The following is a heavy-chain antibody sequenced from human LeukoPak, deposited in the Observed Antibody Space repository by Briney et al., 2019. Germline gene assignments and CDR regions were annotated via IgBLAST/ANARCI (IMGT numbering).Heavy chain of an antibody. Sequence: GGSLRLSCTASGFTFSDYYMSWIHQAPGKGLEWVSYISSSGSTIYYADSVKGRFTISRDNAMNSLYLQMNSLRAEDTAVYYCARVHSSSWYRLWGDYYYYMDVWGKGTTVTVSS. CDR1: GFTFSDYY. CDR3: ARVHSSSWYRLWGDYYYYMDV. D-gene: IGHD6-13*01. V-gene: IGHV3-11*04. J-gene: IGHJ6*03. CDR2: ISSSGSTI.